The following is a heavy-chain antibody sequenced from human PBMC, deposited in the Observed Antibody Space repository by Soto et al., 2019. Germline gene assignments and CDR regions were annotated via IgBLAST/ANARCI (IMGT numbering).Heavy chain of an antibody. J-gene: IGHJ5*02. CDR3: AKDPLLGYCSGGSCYGAWFDP. D-gene: IGHD2-15*01. Sequence: PGGSLRLSCAASGFTFGRYAMSWVRQAPGKGLEWVSAISGSGGSTYYADSVKGRFTISRDNSKNTLYLQMNSLRAEDTAVYYCAKDPLLGYCSGGSCYGAWFDPWGQGTLVTVSS. CDR1: GFTFGRYA. CDR2: ISGSGGST. V-gene: IGHV3-23*01.